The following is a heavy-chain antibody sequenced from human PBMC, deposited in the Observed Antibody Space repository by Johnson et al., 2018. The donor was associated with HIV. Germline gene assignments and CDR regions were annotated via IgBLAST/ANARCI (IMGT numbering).Heavy chain of an antibody. Sequence: VQLVESGGGVVQPGTSLRLSCETSRFTFDDYAMHWVRQAPGKGLEWVSLINWDGDSTYYADSVKGRFTISRDNSKNSLYLQMNSLRVEDTGLYYCAKAYCPGCDAFDIWGQGTMVTVSS. V-gene: IGHV3-43D*03. D-gene: IGHD2-21*01. CDR2: INWDGDST. CDR3: AKAYCPGCDAFDI. CDR1: RFTFDDYA. J-gene: IGHJ3*02.